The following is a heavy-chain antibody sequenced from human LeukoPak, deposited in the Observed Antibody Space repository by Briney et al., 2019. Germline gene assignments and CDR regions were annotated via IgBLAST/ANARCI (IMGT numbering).Heavy chain of an antibody. CDR3: AKDPGAGYYFDY. Sequence: PGGSLRLLCAASGFTFSSYAMSWVRQATGKGLEGVSDISGSCGSTYYADTVKGRFTISRDNSKNTLYLQMNSLRAEDTAVYYCAKDPGAGYYFDYWGQGTLVTVSS. J-gene: IGHJ4*02. V-gene: IGHV3-23*01. D-gene: IGHD3-10*01. CDR2: ISGSCGST. CDR1: GFTFSSYA.